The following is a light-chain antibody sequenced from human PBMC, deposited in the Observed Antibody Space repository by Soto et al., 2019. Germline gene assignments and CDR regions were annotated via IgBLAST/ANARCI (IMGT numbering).Light chain of an antibody. V-gene: IGKV3-20*01. CDR1: QSVGSAY. J-gene: IGKJ2*01. CDR2: GAS. Sequence: EIVLTQSPGTLSLSPGERATLSCRASQSVGSAYLAWYQQKPGQAPRLLIYGASRRATGIPDRFGGSGSGTDFILTISSLQAEDVAIYYCQQFSSPPFFPFGQGTKVEIK. CDR3: QQFSSPPFFP.